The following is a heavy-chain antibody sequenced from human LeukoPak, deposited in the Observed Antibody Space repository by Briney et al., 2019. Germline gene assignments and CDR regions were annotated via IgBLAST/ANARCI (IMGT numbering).Heavy chain of an antibody. CDR3: ARALKLLYWFDP. Sequence: ASVKVSCKASGYTFTGYYMHWVRQAPGQGLEWMGWTNPNSGGTNYAQKFRGRVTMTRDTSISTAYMELSRLRSDDTAVYYCARALKLLYWFDPWGQGTLVTVSS. D-gene: IGHD3-10*01. CDR1: GYTFTGYY. CDR2: TNPNSGGT. J-gene: IGHJ5*02. V-gene: IGHV1-2*02.